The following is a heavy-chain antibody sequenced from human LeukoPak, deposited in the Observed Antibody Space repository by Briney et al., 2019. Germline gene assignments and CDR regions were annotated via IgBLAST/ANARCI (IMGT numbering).Heavy chain of an antibody. V-gene: IGHV3-23*01. CDR1: GFTFSSFA. CDR2: ISGSGGST. J-gene: IGHJ6*02. CDR3: AKGRKSYYYGMDV. Sequence: GGSLRLSCAASGFTFSSFAMSWVRQAPGKGLEWVSGISGSGGSTYYADSVKGQFTISRDNAKNTLYLQMNSLRAEDTAVYHCAKGRKSYYYGMDVWGQGTTVTVSS.